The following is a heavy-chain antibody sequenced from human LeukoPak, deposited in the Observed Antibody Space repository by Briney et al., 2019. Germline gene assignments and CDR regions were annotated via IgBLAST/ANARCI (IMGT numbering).Heavy chain of an antibody. CDR1: GFTFRNYG. CDR2: IWYDGSNK. V-gene: IGHV3-33*01. D-gene: IGHD1-14*01. J-gene: IGHJ4*02. Sequence: GRSLRLSCAASGFTFRNYGMHWVRQAPGKGLEWVAVIWYDGSNKYYADSVEGRFTISRDNSKNTLYLQMNSLRAEDTAVYYCASGRQYNTAWYFDYWGQGTLVTVSS. CDR3: ASGRQYNTAWYFDY.